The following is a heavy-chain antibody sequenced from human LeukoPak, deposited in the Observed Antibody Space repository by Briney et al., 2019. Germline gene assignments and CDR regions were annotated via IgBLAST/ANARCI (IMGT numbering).Heavy chain of an antibody. CDR2: MKQDGSEK. CDR3: ARDHTVDGLVFDY. J-gene: IGHJ4*02. D-gene: IGHD6-19*01. V-gene: IGHV3-7*01. Sequence: GGSLRLSCAASGFTFSDFWMNWVRQAPGKGLEWVASMKQDGSEKYYVDSVKGRFSISRDNAKNSLHLQMNSLRAEDTAVYYCARDHTVDGLVFDYWGQGILVTVSS. CDR1: GFTFSDFW.